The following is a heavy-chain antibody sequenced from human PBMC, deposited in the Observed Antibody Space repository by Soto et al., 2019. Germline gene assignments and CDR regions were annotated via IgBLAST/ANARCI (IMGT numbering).Heavy chain of an antibody. Sequence: QVQLVESCGGVVQPGRSLRLSCAASGFTFSAYTMHWVRQAPCKGLEWVAVISYDERNKYYADSVKGRVTISRDNYKNPEYLKMNRRTSEDTAVYLCARDFLGGQGNLVIVSS. CDR3: ARDFL. J-gene: IGHJ4*02. CDR2: ISYDERNK. V-gene: IGHV3-30*04. CDR1: GFTFSAYT.